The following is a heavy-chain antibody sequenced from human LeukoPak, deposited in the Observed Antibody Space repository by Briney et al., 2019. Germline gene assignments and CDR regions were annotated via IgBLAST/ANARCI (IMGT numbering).Heavy chain of an antibody. CDR2: ISSSSSYI. D-gene: IGHD3-22*01. CDR3: AREVVAETYYYDSSGFPDAFDI. J-gene: IGHJ3*02. V-gene: IGHV3-21*01. CDR1: GFTFSSYG. Sequence: GGSLRLSCAASGFTFSSYGMHWVRQAPGKGLEWVSSISSSSSYIYYADSVKGRFTISRDNAKNSLYLQMNSLRAEDTAVYYCAREVVAETYYYDSSGFPDAFDIWGQGTMVTVSS.